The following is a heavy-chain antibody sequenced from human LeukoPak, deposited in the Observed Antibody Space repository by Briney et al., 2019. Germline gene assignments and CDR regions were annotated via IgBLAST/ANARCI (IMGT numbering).Heavy chain of an antibody. Sequence: ASVKVSCKASGYTFTNYDINWVRQATGQGLEWLGWMSASSGNTGYAQKFQGRVTMTRDTSTSTVHMELSGLRSEDTAVYYCARDQEGFDYWGQGTLVTVSS. CDR1: GYTFTNYD. CDR3: ARDQEGFDY. J-gene: IGHJ4*02. V-gene: IGHV1-8*01. CDR2: MSASSGNT.